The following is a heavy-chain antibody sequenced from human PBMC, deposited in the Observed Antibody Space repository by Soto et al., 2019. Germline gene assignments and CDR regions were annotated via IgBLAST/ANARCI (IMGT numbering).Heavy chain of an antibody. CDR1: GGSINNDY. Sequence: QVQLQESGPGLVRPSETLSLTCTVSGGSINNDYWNWIRQPPGKGLEWIGFISYRGNTNYNPSLKSRISMSVDTSKNQFSLNLSSVTAADTAVYYCARGVRWSDYWGQGTLVTVSS. J-gene: IGHJ4*02. V-gene: IGHV4-59*01. D-gene: IGHD2-21*01. CDR2: ISYRGNT. CDR3: ARGVRWSDY.